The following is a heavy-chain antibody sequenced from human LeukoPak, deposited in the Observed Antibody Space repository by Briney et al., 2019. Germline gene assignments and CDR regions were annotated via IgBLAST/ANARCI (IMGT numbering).Heavy chain of an antibody. J-gene: IGHJ4*02. CDR3: ATAQMATIDY. CDR1: GYTFTDYY. V-gene: IGHV1-69-2*01. CDR2: VDPEDGET. D-gene: IGHD5-24*01. Sequence: ASVKISCKASGYTFTDYYMHWVQPAPGKGHEWMGRVDPEDGETIYAEKLQGRVTITADTSTETAYMELRSLRSEDTAVYYCATAQMATIDYWGQGTLVTVSS.